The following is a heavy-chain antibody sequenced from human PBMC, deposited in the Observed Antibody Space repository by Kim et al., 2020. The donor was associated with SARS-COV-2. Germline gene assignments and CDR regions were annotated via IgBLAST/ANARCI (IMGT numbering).Heavy chain of an antibody. CDR3: AKGFRLGGYDVPIYNYYGLDV. CDR2: TSGSGGST. V-gene: IGHV3-23*01. J-gene: IGHJ6*02. D-gene: IGHD5-12*01. Sequence: GGSLRLSCAASGFTFHMYAMTWVRQIPGRGLEWVSATSGSGGSTYYADSVRGRFTISRDNSKNTVYLQMDLLRAEDTAIYYCAKGFRLGGYDVPIYNYYGLDVWGPGTTVTVSS. CDR1: GFTFHMYA.